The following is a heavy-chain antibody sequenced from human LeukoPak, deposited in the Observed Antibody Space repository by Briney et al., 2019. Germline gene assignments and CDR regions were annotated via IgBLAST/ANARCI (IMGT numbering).Heavy chain of an antibody. Sequence: GGSLGLSCAASGFTFSSYAMSWVRQAPGKGLEWVSAISGSGASTYYADSVKGRFTISRDNSKDTLYLHVNSLRAEDTAVYYCAKLGIAAADSVYFDYWGQGTLVTVSS. D-gene: IGHD6-13*01. J-gene: IGHJ4*02. CDR2: ISGSGAST. V-gene: IGHV3-23*01. CDR1: GFTFSSYA. CDR3: AKLGIAAADSVYFDY.